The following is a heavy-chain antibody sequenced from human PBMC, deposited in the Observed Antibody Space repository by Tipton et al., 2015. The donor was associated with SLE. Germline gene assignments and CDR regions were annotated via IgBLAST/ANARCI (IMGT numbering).Heavy chain of an antibody. CDR3: ARNRVTMIVVVPEWFDP. V-gene: IGHV3-23*01. D-gene: IGHD3-22*01. Sequence: SLRLSCAASGFTFSSYAMSWVRQAPGKGLEWVSAISGSGGSTYYADSVKGRFTISRDNSKNTLYLQMNSLRAEDTAVYYCARNRVTMIVVVPEWFDPWGHGTLVTVSS. CDR2: ISGSGGST. J-gene: IGHJ5*02. CDR1: GFTFSSYA.